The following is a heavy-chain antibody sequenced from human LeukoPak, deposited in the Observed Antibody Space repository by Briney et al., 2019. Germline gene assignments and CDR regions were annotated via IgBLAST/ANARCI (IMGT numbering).Heavy chain of an antibody. J-gene: IGHJ6*03. V-gene: IGHV4-59*01. D-gene: IGHD3-16*01. CDR1: GGSISIYY. Sequence: SETLSLPCTVSGGSISIYYWSWIRQPPGKGLEGIGYIYYSGSTNYNPSLKSRVTISVDTSKNQFSLKLSSVTAADTAVYYCARETSQKGAHYMDVWGKGTTVTISS. CDR3: ARETSQKGAHYMDV. CDR2: IYYSGST.